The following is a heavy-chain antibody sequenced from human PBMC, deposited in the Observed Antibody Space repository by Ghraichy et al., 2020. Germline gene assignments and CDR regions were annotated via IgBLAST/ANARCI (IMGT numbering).Heavy chain of an antibody. V-gene: IGHV3-23*01. J-gene: IGHJ4*02. Sequence: GESLNISCAASGFTFSSYAMSWVRQAPGKGLEWVSAISGSGGSTYYADSVKGRFTISRDNSKNTLYLQMNSLRAEDTAVYYCAKGRGIAVAGDYWGQGTLVTVSS. CDR3: AKGRGIAVAGDY. CDR1: GFTFSSYA. CDR2: ISGSGGST. D-gene: IGHD6-19*01.